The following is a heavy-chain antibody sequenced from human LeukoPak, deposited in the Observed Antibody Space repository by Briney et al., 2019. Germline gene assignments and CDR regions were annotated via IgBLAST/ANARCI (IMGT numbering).Heavy chain of an antibody. J-gene: IGHJ3*02. Sequence: PSETLSLTCTVSGGSISSSRYYWGWIRQPPGKGLVCIGSIYYSGSTYYNPSLKSRVTISVDTSNNQFSLKVRSVTAADTAVYYCAREAAAGTAFDIWGQGTMVTVSS. D-gene: IGHD6-13*01. CDR3: AREAAAGTAFDI. CDR2: IYYSGST. CDR1: GGSISSSRYY. V-gene: IGHV4-39*02.